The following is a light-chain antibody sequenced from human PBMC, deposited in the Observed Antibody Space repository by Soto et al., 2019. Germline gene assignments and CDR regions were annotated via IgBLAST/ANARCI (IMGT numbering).Light chain of an antibody. CDR1: SSNIGNNA. CDR2: YDD. J-gene: IGLJ1*01. Sequence: QSVLTQAPAVSEAPRQRVTISCSGSSSNIGNNAVNWYQQLPGKAPKLLIYYDDLLPSGVSDRFSGSKSGTSASLAISGLQSEDEADYYCAAWDDSLNGPRYVFGTGTKVTVL. CDR3: AAWDDSLNGPRYV. V-gene: IGLV1-36*01.